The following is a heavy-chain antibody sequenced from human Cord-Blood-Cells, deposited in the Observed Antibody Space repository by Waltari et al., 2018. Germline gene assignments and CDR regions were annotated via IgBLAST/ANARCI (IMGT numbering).Heavy chain of an antibody. D-gene: IGHD2-2*02. Sequence: QVQLQQWGAGLLKPSETLSLTCAVYGGSFSGYYWSWIRHPPGKGLEWIGEINHSGSTNYNPSLKSRVTISVDTSKNQFSLKLSSVTAADTAVYYCARVDCSSTSCYKNWFDPWGQGTLVTVSS. CDR3: ARVDCSSTSCYKNWFDP. CDR2: INHSGST. V-gene: IGHV4-34*01. J-gene: IGHJ5*02. CDR1: GGSFSGYY.